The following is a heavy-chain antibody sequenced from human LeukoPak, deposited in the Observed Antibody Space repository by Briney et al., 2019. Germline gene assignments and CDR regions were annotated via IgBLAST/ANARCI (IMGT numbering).Heavy chain of an antibody. Sequence: GASLRLSCAASGFTFSSYSMNWVRQTPGKGLEWVSYISSSGKTIYYADSVKGRFTISRDNAESSLYLPMNSLRAEDTAVYYCARGQDFWSGYSGGFDYWGQGTLVTVSS. J-gene: IGHJ4*02. V-gene: IGHV3-48*04. CDR2: ISSSGKTI. CDR3: ARGQDFWSGYSGGFDY. D-gene: IGHD3-3*01. CDR1: GFTFSSYS.